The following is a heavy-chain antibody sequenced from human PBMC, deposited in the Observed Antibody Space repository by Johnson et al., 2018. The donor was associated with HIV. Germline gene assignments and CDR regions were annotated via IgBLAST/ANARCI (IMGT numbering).Heavy chain of an antibody. J-gene: IGHJ3*02. CDR3: ARWGVVTPHAFDI. D-gene: IGHD4-23*01. CDR1: GFTFSNSA. CDR2: IYSGGST. V-gene: IGHV3-NL1*01. Sequence: QVQLVESGGGVVQPGGSLRLSCAASGFTFSNSAMYWVRQAPGKGLEWVLVIYSGGSTYYADSVKGRFTISRDNSKNTLYLQMNSLRAEDTAVYYCARWGVVTPHAFDIWGQGTMVTVSS.